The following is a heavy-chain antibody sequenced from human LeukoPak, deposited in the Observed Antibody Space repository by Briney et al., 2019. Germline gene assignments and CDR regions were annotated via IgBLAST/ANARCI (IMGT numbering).Heavy chain of an antibody. D-gene: IGHD3-10*01. CDR2: IKPDGSVK. J-gene: IGHJ4*02. CDR3: ARSRGPGGGYFDY. CDR1: GFTFSSYW. V-gene: IGHV3-7*05. Sequence: GGSLRLSCAASGFTFSSYWMSWVRQAPGRGLQWVANIKPDGSVKSYADSVKGRFTISGDNSKNSLYLQMNSLRAEDTAVYYCARSRGPGGGYFDYWGQGTLVTVSS.